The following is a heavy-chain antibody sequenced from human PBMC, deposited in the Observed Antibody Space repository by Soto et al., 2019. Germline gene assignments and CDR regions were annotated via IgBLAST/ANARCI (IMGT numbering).Heavy chain of an antibody. Sequence: PGGSLRLSCAASGFTFSSYAMHWVRQAPGKGLEWVANIKQDGSEIYYVDSVKGRFTISRDNAKNSLFLQMNSLRAEDTAVYYCLITTSAFDIWGQGTLVTV. D-gene: IGHD4-4*01. V-gene: IGHV3-7*01. CDR2: IKQDGSEI. CDR3: LITTSAFDI. CDR1: GFTFSSYA. J-gene: IGHJ3*02.